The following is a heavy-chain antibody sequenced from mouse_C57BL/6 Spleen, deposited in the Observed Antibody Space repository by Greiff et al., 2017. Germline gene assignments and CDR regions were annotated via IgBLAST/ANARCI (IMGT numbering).Heavy chain of an antibody. D-gene: IGHD1-1*01. V-gene: IGHV10-1*01. CDR2: IRSKSNNYAT. CDR3: VRQSYYGRGAMDY. J-gene: IGHJ4*01. CDR1: GFSFHTYA. Sequence: EVKLVESGGGLVQPKGSLKLSCAASGFSFHTYAMNWVRQAPGKGLEWVARIRSKSNNYATYYADSVKDRFTISRDDSESMLYLQMNNLKTEDTAMYYCVRQSYYGRGAMDYWGQGTSVTVSS.